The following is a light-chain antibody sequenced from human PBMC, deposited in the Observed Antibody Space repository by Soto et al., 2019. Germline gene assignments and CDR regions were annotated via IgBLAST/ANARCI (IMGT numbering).Light chain of an antibody. J-gene: IGKJ4*01. Sequence: DIQLTQSPSFLSASVGDRVTITCRASQDISDYLAWYQRRPGKAPKLLIYAASTLQSGVPSRFSGSGSGTEFTLTISSLQPEDFATYSCQQLNSYPLTFGGGTKVEIK. CDR1: QDISDY. V-gene: IGKV1-9*01. CDR2: AAS. CDR3: QQLNSYPLT.